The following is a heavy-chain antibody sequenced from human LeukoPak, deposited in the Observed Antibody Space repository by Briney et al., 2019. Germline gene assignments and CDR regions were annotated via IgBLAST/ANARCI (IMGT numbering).Heavy chain of an antibody. D-gene: IGHD3-22*01. V-gene: IGHV4-59*01. J-gene: IGHJ4*02. Sequence: SETLSLTCTVSGGSISSYYWNWIRQPPGKGLEWIGYIYYSGSTNYNPSLKSRVTMSVDTSKNQFSLNLSSVTAADTAFYYCARDRLAYYDRSGLDCWGQGTLVTASS. CDR1: GGSISSYY. CDR2: IYYSGST. CDR3: ARDRLAYYDRSGLDC.